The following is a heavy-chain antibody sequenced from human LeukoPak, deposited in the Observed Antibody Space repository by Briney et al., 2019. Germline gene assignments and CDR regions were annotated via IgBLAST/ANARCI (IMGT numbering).Heavy chain of an antibody. CDR1: GFSFSTYA. CDR2: IIPIFGQP. D-gene: IGHD1-26*01. Sequence: ASVKVSCKASGFSFSTYAISWVRQVPGQGLEWMAEIIPIFGQPNYAQKFQGRVTLSADESTSTAYMELSSLIFEDTAVYYCARDPPGVGPLDFWGQGTLVTASS. V-gene: IGHV1-69*13. J-gene: IGHJ4*02. CDR3: ARDPPGVGPLDF.